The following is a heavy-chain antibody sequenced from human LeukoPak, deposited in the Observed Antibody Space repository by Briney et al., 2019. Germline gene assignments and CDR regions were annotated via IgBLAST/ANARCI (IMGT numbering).Heavy chain of an antibody. CDR2: ISAYNGNT. Sequence: ASVKVSCKASGYTFTSFGISWVRQAPGQGLEWMGWISAYNGNTNYAQKLQGRVTMTTDTSTSTAYMELRSLRSDDTAVYYCARWPRTSPSIAVAGTFPLPDYWGQGTLVTVSS. V-gene: IGHV1-18*01. J-gene: IGHJ4*02. D-gene: IGHD6-19*01. CDR3: ARWPRTSPSIAVAGTFPLPDY. CDR1: GYTFTSFG.